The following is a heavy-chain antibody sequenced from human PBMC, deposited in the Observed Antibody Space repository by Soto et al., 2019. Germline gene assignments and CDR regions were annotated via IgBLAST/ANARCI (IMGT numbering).Heavy chain of an antibody. CDR1: GYTFTNYG. CDR3: AKVQEKWSKFFDY. V-gene: IGHV1-18*01. J-gene: IGHJ4*02. D-gene: IGHD2-15*01. Sequence: QVQLVQSGAEVKKPGASVKVSCKASGYTFTNYGVSLVRQAPGQGLEWMGWINTYKGNTNYAQKFQGRVTMTTDTSTSTAYMELRSLRSDDTAIYYCAKVQEKWSKFFDYWGQGTLVTVSS. CDR2: INTYKGNT.